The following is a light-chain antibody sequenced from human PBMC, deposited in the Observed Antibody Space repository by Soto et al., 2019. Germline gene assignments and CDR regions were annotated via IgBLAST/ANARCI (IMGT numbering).Light chain of an antibody. V-gene: IGLV2-23*02. Sequence: QSAVTQPASVSGSPGQSITISCTGTSSDVGSYNLVSWYQQHPGKAPKVMIYEVSKRPSGVSNRFSGSKSGNTASLTISGLQAEDEADYYCCSYAGSSTLVFGGGTKLTVL. CDR1: SSDVGSYNL. CDR3: CSYAGSSTLV. J-gene: IGLJ2*01. CDR2: EVS.